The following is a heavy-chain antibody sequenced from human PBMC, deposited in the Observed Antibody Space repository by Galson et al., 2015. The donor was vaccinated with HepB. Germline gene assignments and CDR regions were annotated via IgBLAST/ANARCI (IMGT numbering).Heavy chain of an antibody. V-gene: IGHV1-18*04. D-gene: IGHD3-10*01. CDR2: ISAYNGKT. CDR1: GYTFTSYG. J-gene: IGHJ6*02. Sequence: SVKVSCEASGYTFTSYGISWVRQAPGQGLEWMGWISAYNGKTNYAQKLKGRVTMTTDTSTSTAYMELSSLRSDDTAVYYCARFFTFYYCSGSYRQEYYYGMDVWGQGTTVTVSS. CDR3: ARFFTFYYCSGSYRQEYYYGMDV.